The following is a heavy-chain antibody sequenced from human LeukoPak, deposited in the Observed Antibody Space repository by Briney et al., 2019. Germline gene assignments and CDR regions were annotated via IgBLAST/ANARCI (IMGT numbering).Heavy chain of an antibody. Sequence: GGSLRLSCAASGFTFSSYSMNWVRQAPGKGLEWVSSISSSSSYIYYADSVKGRFTISRDDSKNTVYLQMTSLRAEDTAVYYCAKTYYYDSSGYYYLGWFDPWGQGTLVTVSS. CDR1: GFTFSSYS. D-gene: IGHD3-22*01. CDR3: AKTYYYDSSGYYYLGWFDP. V-gene: IGHV3-21*01. CDR2: ISSSSSYI. J-gene: IGHJ5*02.